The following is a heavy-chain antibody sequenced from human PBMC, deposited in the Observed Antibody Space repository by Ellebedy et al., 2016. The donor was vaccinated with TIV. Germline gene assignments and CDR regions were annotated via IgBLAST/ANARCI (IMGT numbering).Heavy chain of an antibody. V-gene: IGHV3-33*08. CDR3: ERERVQEVDSSSKYDYYYGMDV. J-gene: IGHJ6*02. CDR2: IWYDGSNR. D-gene: IGHD6-6*01. Sequence: GESLKISCAASGFTFSTYGMHWVRQAPGKGLEWVAVIWYDGSNRYYADSVKGRFTISRDNSKNTVYLQMNSLRAEDTAVYYCERERVQEVDSSSKYDYYYGMDVWGQGTTVTVSS. CDR1: GFTFSTYG.